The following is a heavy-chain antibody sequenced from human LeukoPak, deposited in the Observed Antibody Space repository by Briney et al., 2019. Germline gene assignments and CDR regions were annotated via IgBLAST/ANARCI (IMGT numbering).Heavy chain of an antibody. Sequence: GESLKISCKGSGYSFTSYWIAWVRQMPGKGLEWMGIFYPGDSDTRYSPSFQGQVTISADKSISTAYLQWSSLKASDPAMSYCARHVSDSGPADYWGQGTLVTVSS. D-gene: IGHD5-12*01. J-gene: IGHJ4*02. CDR2: FYPGDSDT. CDR3: ARHVSDSGPADY. V-gene: IGHV5-51*01. CDR1: GYSFTSYW.